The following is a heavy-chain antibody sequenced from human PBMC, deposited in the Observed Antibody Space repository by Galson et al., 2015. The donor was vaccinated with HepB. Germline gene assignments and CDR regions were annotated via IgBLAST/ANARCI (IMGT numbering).Heavy chain of an antibody. CDR2: IKSKTDGGTT. D-gene: IGHD6-13*01. CDR3: TTDLGGQQLVLGWYFDL. V-gene: IGHV3-15*07. CDR1: GFTFSNAW. Sequence: SLRLSCAASGFTFSNAWMNWVRQAPGKGLEWVGRIKSKTDGGTTDYAAPVKGRFTISRDDSKNTLYLQMNSLKTEDTAVYYCTTDLGGQQLVLGWYFDLWGRGTLVTVSS. J-gene: IGHJ2*01.